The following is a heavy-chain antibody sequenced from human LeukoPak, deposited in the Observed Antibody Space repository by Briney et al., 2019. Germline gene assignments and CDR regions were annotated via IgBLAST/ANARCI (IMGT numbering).Heavy chain of an antibody. CDR2: IIPIFGTA. CDR1: GGTFISYA. CDR3: ARSVGSTNDDWFDP. D-gene: IGHD1-26*01. J-gene: IGHJ5*02. Sequence: SVKVSCKASGGTFISYAISWVRQAPGQGLEWMGGIIPIFGTANYAQKFQGRVTITADESTSTAYMELSSLRSEDTAVYYCARSVGSTNDDWFDPWGQGTLATVSS. V-gene: IGHV1-69*13.